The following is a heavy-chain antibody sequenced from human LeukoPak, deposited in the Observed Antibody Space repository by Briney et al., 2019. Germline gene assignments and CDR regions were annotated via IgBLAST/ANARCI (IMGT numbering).Heavy chain of an antibody. CDR1: GFSFSSYG. J-gene: IGHJ4*02. CDR2: FSASDGSR. CDR3: AKNIGGFDY. Sequence: GGSLRLSCEASGFSFSSYGMSWVRQAPGEGLEWISGFSASDGSRYYADSVKGRFTISRDNSKNTLYLQMNSLRAEDTAVYYCAKNIGGFDYWGQGTLVTVSS. V-gene: IGHV3-23*01. D-gene: IGHD4-23*01.